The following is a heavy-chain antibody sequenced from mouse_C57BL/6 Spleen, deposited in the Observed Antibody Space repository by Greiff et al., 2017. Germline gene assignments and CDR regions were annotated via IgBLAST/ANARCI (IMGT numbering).Heavy chain of an antibody. CDR1: GFTFTDYY. CDR3: ARYRAAQAYFDY. D-gene: IGHD3-2*02. J-gene: IGHJ2*01. V-gene: IGHV7-3*01. CDR2: IRNKANGYTT. Sequence: EVKLMESGGGLVQPGGSLSLSCAASGFTFTDYYMSWVRQPPGKALEWVGFIRNKANGYTTEYSASVKGRFTISRDNSQSILYLQMNALRAEDSATYYCARYRAAQAYFDYWGQGTTLTVSS.